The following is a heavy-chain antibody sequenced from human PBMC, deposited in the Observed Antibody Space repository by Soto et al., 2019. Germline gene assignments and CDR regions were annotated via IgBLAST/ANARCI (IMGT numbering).Heavy chain of an antibody. D-gene: IGHD2-2*01. CDR2: IIPIFGTA. V-gene: IGHV1-69*13. CDR1: GGTFSIYA. CDR3: ARASSRYCSSTSCYQGNYYYGMDV. Sequence: SVKVSCKASGGTFSIYAISGVLQSPLQWLDWMGGIIPIFGTANYAQKFQGRVTITADESTSTAYMELSSLRSEDTAVYYCARASSRYCSSTSCYQGNYYYGMDVWGQGTTVTVSS. J-gene: IGHJ6*02.